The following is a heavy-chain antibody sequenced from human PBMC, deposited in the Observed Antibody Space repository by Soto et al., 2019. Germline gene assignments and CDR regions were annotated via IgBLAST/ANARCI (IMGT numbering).Heavy chain of an antibody. Sequence: GASVKVSCKASGYTFTGYYMHWVRQAPGQGLEWMGWINPNSGGTNYAQKFQGWVTMTRDTSISTAYMELSRLRSDDTAVYYCARGSPIAAAGYFDYWGQGTLVTSPQ. D-gene: IGHD6-13*01. CDR1: GYTFTGYY. J-gene: IGHJ4*02. CDR3: ARGSPIAAAGYFDY. V-gene: IGHV1-2*04. CDR2: INPNSGGT.